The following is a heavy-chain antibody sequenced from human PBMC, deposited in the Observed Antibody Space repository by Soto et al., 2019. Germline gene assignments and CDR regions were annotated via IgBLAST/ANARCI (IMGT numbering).Heavy chain of an antibody. D-gene: IGHD3-9*01. CDR1: GGSISSGRFY. CDR2: ISDSGSS. CDR3: ARTTFYDIFTAYYSLFDY. Sequence: QVQLQESGPGLVKPSQTLTLTCTVSGGSISSGRFYWSWIRQHPGKGLEWIGHISDSGSSYYNPSLESRVTISADTSENQFSLKLSAVTAADTAVYFCARTTFYDIFTAYYSLFDYWGQGTKVTVSS. J-gene: IGHJ4*02. V-gene: IGHV4-31*03.